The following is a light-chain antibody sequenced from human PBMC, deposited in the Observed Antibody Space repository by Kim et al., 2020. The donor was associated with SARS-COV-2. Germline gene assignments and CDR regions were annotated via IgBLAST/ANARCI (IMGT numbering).Light chain of an antibody. V-gene: IGLV3-19*01. J-gene: IGLJ3*02. Sequence: SSELTQDPAVSVALGQTVRITCQGDSLRNYYASWYQHRPGQSPVLVIFGRNNRASGIPDRFSGSTSEKTSSLTITGAQAEDDGDYYCMSRDNRPEGVFGG. CDR1: SLRNYY. CDR3: MSRDNRPEGV. CDR2: GRN.